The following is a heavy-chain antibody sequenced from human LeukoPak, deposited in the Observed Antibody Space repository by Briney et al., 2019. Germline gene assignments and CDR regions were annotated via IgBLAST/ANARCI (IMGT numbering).Heavy chain of an antibody. CDR2: IYYSGST. CDR3: ARDCTNAGSGMDV. V-gene: IGHV4-59*01. J-gene: IGHJ6*02. D-gene: IGHD2-8*01. CDR1: GGSISSYY. Sequence: SETLSLTCTVSGGSISSYYWSWVRQPPGKGPEWIGFIYYSGSTNYNPSLKSRVTISVDTSKNQFSLKLSSVTAADTAVYYCARDCTNAGSGMDVWGQGTTVTVSS.